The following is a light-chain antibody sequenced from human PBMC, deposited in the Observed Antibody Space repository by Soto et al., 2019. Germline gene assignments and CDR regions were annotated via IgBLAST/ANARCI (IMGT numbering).Light chain of an antibody. CDR1: QSVSSN. Sequence: EIVMTQSPATLSVSPGERATLSCRASQSVSSNLAWYQQKPGQAPRLLIYGASTRATGIPARFSGSVSGTDFTLTISSLQSEDFAVYYCQQYNNWPRTFGQGTKVDIK. CDR2: GAS. J-gene: IGKJ1*01. CDR3: QQYNNWPRT. V-gene: IGKV3-15*01.